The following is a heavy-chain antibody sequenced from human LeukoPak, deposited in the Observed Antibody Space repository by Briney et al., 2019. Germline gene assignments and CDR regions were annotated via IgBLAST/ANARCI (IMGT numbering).Heavy chain of an antibody. Sequence: QPGRSLRLSCAASGFTFSSYGMHWVRKAPGKGLEWVAVIWYDGSNKYYADSVKGRFTISRDNSKNTLYLQMNSLRAEDTAVYYCARDQGYSYGYAHYWGQGTLVTVSS. CDR1: GFTFSSYG. V-gene: IGHV3-33*01. J-gene: IGHJ4*02. D-gene: IGHD5-18*01. CDR2: IWYDGSNK. CDR3: ARDQGYSYGYAHY.